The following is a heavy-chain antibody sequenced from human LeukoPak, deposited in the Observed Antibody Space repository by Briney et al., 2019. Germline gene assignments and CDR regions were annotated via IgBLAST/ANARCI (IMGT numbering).Heavy chain of an antibody. CDR3: ARGGRDFWSGYYLDKYFDY. V-gene: IGHV4-59*12. CDR2: IFYSGST. D-gene: IGHD3-3*01. Sequence: SETLSLTCTVSGVSISGYYWSWIRQSPGKGLEWIGYIFYSGSTNYNPSLKSRVTISVDTSKNQFSLKLSSVTAADTAVYYCARGGRDFWSGYYLDKYFDYWGQGTLVTVSS. CDR1: GVSISGYY. J-gene: IGHJ4*02.